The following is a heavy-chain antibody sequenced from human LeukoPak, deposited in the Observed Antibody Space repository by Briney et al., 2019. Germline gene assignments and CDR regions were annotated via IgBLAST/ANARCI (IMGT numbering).Heavy chain of an antibody. CDR2: IRYDGSNK. Sequence: PGGSLRLSCAASGFTFSSYGMHWVRQAPGKGLEWVAFIRYDGSNKYYADSVKGRFTISRDNSKNTLYLQMNSLRAEDTAVYYCAKDRVDCSSTSCLYYYYYMDDWGKGTTVTVSS. D-gene: IGHD2-2*01. CDR3: AKDRVDCSSTSCLYYYYYMDD. J-gene: IGHJ6*03. CDR1: GFTFSSYG. V-gene: IGHV3-30*02.